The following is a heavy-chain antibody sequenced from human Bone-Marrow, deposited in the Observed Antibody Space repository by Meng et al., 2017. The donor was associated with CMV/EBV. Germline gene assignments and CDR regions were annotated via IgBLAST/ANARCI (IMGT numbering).Heavy chain of an antibody. CDR2: IYYSGST. CDR3: ARGSWIQEWGYFDY. D-gene: IGHD5-18*01. Sequence: GSLSLSCTVSGGSISSYYWSWIRQPPGKGLEWIGYIYYSGSTNYNPSLKSRVTISVDTSKNQFSLKLSSVTAADTAVYYCARGSWIQEWGYFDYWGQGTLVTVPS. CDR1: GGSISSYY. J-gene: IGHJ4*02. V-gene: IGHV4-59*01.